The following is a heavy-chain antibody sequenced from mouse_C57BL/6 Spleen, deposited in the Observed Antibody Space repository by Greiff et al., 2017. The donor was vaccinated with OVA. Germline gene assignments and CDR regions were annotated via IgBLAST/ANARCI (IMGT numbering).Heavy chain of an antibody. V-gene: IGHV1-61*01. CDR2: IYPSDSET. J-gene: IGHJ3*01. CDR1: GYTFTSYW. CDR3: ARKSASTGTAWFAY. D-gene: IGHD4-1*01. Sequence: QVQLQQPGAELVRPGSSVKLSCKASGYTFTSYWMDWVKQRPGQGLEWIGNIYPSDSETHYNQKFKDKATLTVDKSSSTAYMQLSSLTSEDSAVYYCARKSASTGTAWFAYWGQGTLVTVSA.